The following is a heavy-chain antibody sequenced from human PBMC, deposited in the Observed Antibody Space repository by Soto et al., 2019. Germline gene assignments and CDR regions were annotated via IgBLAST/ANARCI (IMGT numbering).Heavy chain of an antibody. J-gene: IGHJ4*01. V-gene: IGHV3-15*07. Sequence: PGGSKILSCAASGFTFRNAGINWVRQAPGKGLEWVGRIKSKTDGGTTDYAEPVKGRFAISRDDSNNMVYLQMNSLKIEDTAVYYCTTDSYSTIIIVRFDYWGHGTLVTVSS. D-gene: IGHD3-22*01. CDR1: GFTFRNAG. CDR3: TTDSYSTIIIVRFDY. CDR2: IKSKTDGGTT.